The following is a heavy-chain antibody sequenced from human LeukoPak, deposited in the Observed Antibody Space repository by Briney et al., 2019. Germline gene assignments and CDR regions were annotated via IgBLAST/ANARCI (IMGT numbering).Heavy chain of an antibody. CDR2: ISGSGGST. V-gene: IGHV3-23*01. J-gene: IGHJ4*02. D-gene: IGHD1-26*01. Sequence: PGGSLRLSCAASGFTFSSYAMSWVRQAPGKGLEWVSAISGSGGSTYYADSVKGRFTISRDNAKNSLYLQMNSLRAEDTAVYYCARDQGGSYTIAPSPVADYWGQGTLVTVSS. CDR1: GFTFSSYA. CDR3: ARDQGGSYTIAPSPVADY.